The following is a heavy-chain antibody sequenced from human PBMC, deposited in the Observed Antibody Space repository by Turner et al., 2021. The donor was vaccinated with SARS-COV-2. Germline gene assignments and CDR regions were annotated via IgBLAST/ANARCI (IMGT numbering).Heavy chain of an antibody. CDR2: IYHSGNT. J-gene: IGHJ5*02. D-gene: IGHD2-15*01. CDR3: ASRYCSGGSCGWFDP. V-gene: IGHV4-4*02. Sequence: QVQLQESGPGLVKPSGTLSLTCAVSGGSISSSNWWSWVRQPPGKGLEWIGEIYHSGNTNYTPSLKSRVTISVDKSKNQFSLKLSSVTAADTAVYYCASRYCSGGSCGWFDPWGQGTLVTVSS. CDR1: GGSISSSNW.